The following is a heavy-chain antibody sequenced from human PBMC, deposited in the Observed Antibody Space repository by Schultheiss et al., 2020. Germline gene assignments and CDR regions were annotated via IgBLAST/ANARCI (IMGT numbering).Heavy chain of an antibody. Sequence: ASVKVSCKASGYTFTSYGISWVRQAPGQGLEWMGIINPSGGSTSYAQKFQGRVTMTEDTSTDTAYMELSNLRSEDTAMYYCATGVRDSSGREYFQHWGQGTLVTVSS. D-gene: IGHD6-19*01. J-gene: IGHJ1*01. CDR3: ATGVRDSSGREYFQH. CDR2: INPSGGST. V-gene: IGHV1-46*01. CDR1: GYTFTSYG.